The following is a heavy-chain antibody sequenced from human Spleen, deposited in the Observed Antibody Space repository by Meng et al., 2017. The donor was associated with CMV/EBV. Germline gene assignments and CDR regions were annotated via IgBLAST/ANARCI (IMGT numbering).Heavy chain of an antibody. CDR2: IKRDGSEK. Sequence: GESLKISCAASGFSFSDYWMSWVRQSPGKGLEWVANIKRDGSEKYYVDSVKGRFTISRDNSKKTLYLQMNSLRIEDTAMYYCARDSPRFIVGGEDAFDIWGQGTMVTVSS. V-gene: IGHV3-7*01. CDR1: GFSFSDYW. D-gene: IGHD1-26*01. CDR3: ARDSPRFIVGGEDAFDI. J-gene: IGHJ3*02.